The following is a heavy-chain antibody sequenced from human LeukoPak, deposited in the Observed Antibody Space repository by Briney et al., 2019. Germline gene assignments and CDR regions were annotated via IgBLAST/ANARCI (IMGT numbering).Heavy chain of an antibody. V-gene: IGHV4-59*01. CDR2: IYYSGST. CDR1: SGSISSYY. D-gene: IGHD3-3*01. CDR3: AXXXYDXWSGYPQYFDY. J-gene: IGHJ4*02. Sequence: PSETLSLTCTVSSGSISSYYWSWIRQPPGKALEWIAYIYYSGSTNYNPSLKSRVTISMDTSKNQFSLKLRSVTAADTAVYYCAXXXYDXWSGYPQYFDYWGQGTLVTASS.